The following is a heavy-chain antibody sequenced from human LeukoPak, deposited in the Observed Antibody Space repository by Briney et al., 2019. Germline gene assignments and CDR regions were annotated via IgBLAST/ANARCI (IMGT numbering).Heavy chain of an antibody. D-gene: IGHD5-24*01. CDR2: IYHSGST. J-gene: IGHJ4*02. V-gene: IGHV4-30-2*01. Sequence: SQTLSLTCAVSGGSISSGGYSWSWIRQPPGKGLEWIGYIYHSGSTYYNPSLKSRVTISVDRSKNQFSLKLSSVTAADTAVYYCARGIEGEINYWGQGTLVTVSS. CDR3: ARGIEGEINY. CDR1: GGSISSGGYS.